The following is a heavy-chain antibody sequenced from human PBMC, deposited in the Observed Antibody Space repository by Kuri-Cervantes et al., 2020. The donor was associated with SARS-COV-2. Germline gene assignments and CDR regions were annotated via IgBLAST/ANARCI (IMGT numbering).Heavy chain of an antibody. CDR2: INHSGST. J-gene: IGHJ3*02. CDR1: GGSFSGYY. D-gene: IGHD2-21*01. V-gene: IGHV4-34*01. Sequence: SQTLSLTCAVYGGSFSGYYWSWIRQPPGKGLEWIGEINHSGSTNYNPSLKSRVTISVDTSKNQFSLKLSSVTAADPAVYYCARLHISAFDIWGQGTMVTVSS. CDR3: ARLHISAFDI.